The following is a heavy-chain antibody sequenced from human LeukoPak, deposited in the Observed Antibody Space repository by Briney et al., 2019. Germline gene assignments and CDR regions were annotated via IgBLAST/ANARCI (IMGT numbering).Heavy chain of an antibody. CDR3: ARDSWDYIAMDV. V-gene: IGHV4-59*01. D-gene: IGHD4/OR15-4a*01. CDR1: GISLSTYY. Sequence: SETLSLTCTVSGISLSTYYWSWVRQSPGKGLEWIGYVHHTGSADYNPSLKSRVTISLDMSKSQFSLKLTSATAADTAVYYCARDSWDYIAMDVWGPGTTVTVSS. CDR2: VHHTGSA. J-gene: IGHJ6*02.